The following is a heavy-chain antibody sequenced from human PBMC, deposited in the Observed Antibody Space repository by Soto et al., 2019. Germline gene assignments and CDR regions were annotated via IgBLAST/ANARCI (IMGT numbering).Heavy chain of an antibody. D-gene: IGHD5-18*01. Sequence: PGGSLRPSCAASGFTFSDYYMSWIRQAPGKGLEWGSYISSSGSTISYADSVKGRFTISRDNAKTSLYLQMNSLRAEDTAVYYCARANALGLQLWLRDGYYYGMDVWGQGTTVTVSS. CDR3: ARANALGLQLWLRDGYYYGMDV. V-gene: IGHV3-11*01. CDR1: GFTFSDYY. J-gene: IGHJ6*02. CDR2: ISSSGSTI.